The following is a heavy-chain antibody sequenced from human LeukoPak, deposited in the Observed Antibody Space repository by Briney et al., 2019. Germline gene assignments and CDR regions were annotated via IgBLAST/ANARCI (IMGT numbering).Heavy chain of an antibody. V-gene: IGHV3-21*04. CDR1: GFTFNSYT. J-gene: IGHJ4*02. D-gene: IGHD3-22*01. Sequence: PGESLSLSCAATGFTFNSYTMNWVRQSPGKGLEWVSSISSSGSYIYYADSVKGRFTISRDNSKNTLYLQMNSLRAEDTAVYYCARGTDYYDSSGHTWGYFDYWGQGTLVTVSS. CDR2: ISSSGSYI. CDR3: ARGTDYYDSSGHTWGYFDY.